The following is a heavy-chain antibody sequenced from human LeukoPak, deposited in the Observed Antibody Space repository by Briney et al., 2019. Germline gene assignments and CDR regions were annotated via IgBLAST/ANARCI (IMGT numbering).Heavy chain of an antibody. CDR3: ARDSGTWFYLQD. Sequence: GRPLRLSCAASGFSFGSYGMHWVRQAPGKGLEWVAFIRYGGSHQFYADSVRGRFTISRDNPKNTLYLQMNSLRGEDTAVYFCARDSGTWFYLQDWGQGTLVTVSS. CDR1: GFSFGSYG. D-gene: IGHD2/OR15-2a*01. CDR2: IRYGGSHQ. V-gene: IGHV3-33*01. J-gene: IGHJ1*01.